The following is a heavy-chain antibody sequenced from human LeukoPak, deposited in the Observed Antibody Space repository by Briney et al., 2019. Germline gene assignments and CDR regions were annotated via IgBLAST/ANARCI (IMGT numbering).Heavy chain of an antibody. CDR2: IYPGDSGP. CDR3: GMSGDRVPLQDDVFDV. D-gene: IGHD1-26*01. CDR1: GYRVTTYC. V-gene: IGHV5-51*01. J-gene: IGHJ3*01. Sequence: GESLKISCKVSGYRVTTYCIGGVREMPGKDPEWVGIIYPGDSGPTYSPSFQGQVTISVDKSINTAYLQWSSLQASDTAMYYCGMSGDRVPLQDDVFDVWGQGTMVTVST.